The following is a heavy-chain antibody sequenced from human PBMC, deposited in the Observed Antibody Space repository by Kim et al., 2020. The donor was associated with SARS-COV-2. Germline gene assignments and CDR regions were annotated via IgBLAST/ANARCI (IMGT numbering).Heavy chain of an antibody. CDR2: ISSSSSYI. Sequence: GGSLRLSCAASGFTFSSYSMNWVRQAPGKGLEWVSSISSSSSYIYYADSVKGRFTISRDNAKNSLYLQMNSLRAEDTAVYYCARWRGTSRDGYPRGPFDYWGQGTLVTVSS. V-gene: IGHV3-21*01. D-gene: IGHD5-12*01. CDR1: GFTFSSYS. J-gene: IGHJ4*02. CDR3: ARWRGTSRDGYPRGPFDY.